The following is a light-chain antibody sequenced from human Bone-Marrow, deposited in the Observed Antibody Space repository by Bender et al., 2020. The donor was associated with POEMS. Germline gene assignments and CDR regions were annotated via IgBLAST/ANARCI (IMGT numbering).Light chain of an antibody. CDR1: SSNIGKNY. Sequence: QSVLTQPPSVSAAPGQKVTISCSGSSSNIGKNYVSWYQQFPGTAPKLLIYDNNKRPSGIPDRFSGSKSGTSATLDITGLQTGDEADYYCGTWDIRLNAVVFGGGTKLTVL. V-gene: IGLV1-51*01. CDR3: GTWDIRLNAVV. CDR2: DNN. J-gene: IGLJ2*01.